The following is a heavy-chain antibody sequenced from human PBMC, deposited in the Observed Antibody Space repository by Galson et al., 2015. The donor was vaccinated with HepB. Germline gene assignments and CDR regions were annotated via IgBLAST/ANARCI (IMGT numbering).Heavy chain of an antibody. D-gene: IGHD6-13*01. CDR1: GFTFSGSA. CDR3: TRLADFSGYSSS. CDR2: IRSQASNYAT. J-gene: IGHJ4*02. V-gene: IGHV3-73*01. Sequence: SLRLSCAASGFTFSGSAIHWVRQTSGRGLEWVGRIRSQASNYATAYAESLKGRFTISRDDSKNTAYLHMKSLKTEDTAVYYCTRLADFSGYSSSWGQGTLVTVSS.